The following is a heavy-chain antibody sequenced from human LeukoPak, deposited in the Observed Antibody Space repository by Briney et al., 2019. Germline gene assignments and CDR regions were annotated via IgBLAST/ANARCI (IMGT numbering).Heavy chain of an antibody. CDR2: ISSGGGTI. V-gene: IGHV3-48*03. CDR1: GFSFGSFE. Sequence: PGGSLRLSCAASGFSFGSFEMNWVRQAPGKGLEWVSYISSGGGTIYYADSVKGRFTISRDNVKNSLYLQMNSLRAEDTAVYYCAKPSYGSGTNFDYWGQGTLVTVSS. CDR3: AKPSYGSGTNFDY. D-gene: IGHD3-10*01. J-gene: IGHJ4*02.